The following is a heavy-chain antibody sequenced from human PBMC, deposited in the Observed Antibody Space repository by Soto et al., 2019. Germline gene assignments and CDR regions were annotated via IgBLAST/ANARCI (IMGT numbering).Heavy chain of an antibody. D-gene: IGHD6-19*01. V-gene: IGHV3-64*01. J-gene: IGHJ6*03. CDR1: GFTFSNYA. CDR3: ARSEQSDYYYMDV. Sequence: EVQLVESGGGLVQPGGSLRLSCAASGFTFSNYAMDWVRQAPGKVLEYVSGISSNGVGTYYANSVKDRFTISRDNSKTTLYLQMGSPRAEDMAVYYCARSEQSDYYYMDVWGKGTSVTVSS. CDR2: ISSNGVGT.